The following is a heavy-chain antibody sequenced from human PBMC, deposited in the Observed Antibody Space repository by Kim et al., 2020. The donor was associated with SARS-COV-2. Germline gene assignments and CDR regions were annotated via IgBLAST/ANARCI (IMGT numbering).Heavy chain of an antibody. CDR1: GDRVSSASVT. D-gene: IGHD3-3*01. CDR2: TYYRSKWYY. V-gene: IGHV6-1*01. CDR3: ARQFGPTRPSAMDV. Sequence: SQTLSLTCDISGDRVSSASVTWNRIRQSPSRGLEWLGRTYYRSKWYYDYAVTLRSRITIIPDTSKNQFSLELNSVTPEDTTVYYCARQFGPTRPSAMDVW. J-gene: IGHJ6*01.